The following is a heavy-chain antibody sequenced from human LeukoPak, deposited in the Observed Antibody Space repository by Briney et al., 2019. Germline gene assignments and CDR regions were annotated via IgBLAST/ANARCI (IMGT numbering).Heavy chain of an antibody. Sequence: RPGGSLRLSCAASGFTFSSYGMHWVRQAPGKGLEWVAVIWYDGSNKYYADSVKGRFTISRDNSKNTLYLQMNSLRAEDTAVYYCARVKWEPMNYYYYMDVWGKGTTVTVSS. J-gene: IGHJ6*03. CDR2: IWYDGSNK. D-gene: IGHD1-26*01. V-gene: IGHV3-33*01. CDR3: ARVKWEPMNYYYYMDV. CDR1: GFTFSSYG.